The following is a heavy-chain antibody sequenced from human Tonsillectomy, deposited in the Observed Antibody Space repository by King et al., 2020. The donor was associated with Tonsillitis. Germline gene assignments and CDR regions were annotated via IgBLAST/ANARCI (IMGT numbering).Heavy chain of an antibody. J-gene: IGHJ5*02. V-gene: IGHV1-8*01. D-gene: IGHD6-13*01. Sequence: QLVQSGAEVKKPGASVKVSCKSSGYTFTSYDINWVRQATGQGLEWMGWMNPNSGNTGYAQNFQGRVTMTTNTSISTVYMELSSMRSEDTAIYYCARGPGITAFNWFDPWGQGTLVTVSS. CDR3: ARGPGITAFNWFDP. CDR1: GYTFTSYD. CDR2: MNPNSGNT.